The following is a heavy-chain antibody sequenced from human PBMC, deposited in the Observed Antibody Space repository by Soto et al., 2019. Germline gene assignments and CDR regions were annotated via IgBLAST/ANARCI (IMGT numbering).Heavy chain of an antibody. CDR3: ARVGIQLWPHFEY. Sequence: SETLSLTCAVYGGSFSGYYWSWIRQPPGKGLEWIGEINHSGSTNYNPSLKSRVTISVDTSKNQFSLNLSSVTAADTAVYYCARVGIQLWPHFEYWCQGTLVNVSS. CDR1: GGSFSGYY. CDR2: INHSGST. D-gene: IGHD5-18*01. V-gene: IGHV4-34*01. J-gene: IGHJ4*02.